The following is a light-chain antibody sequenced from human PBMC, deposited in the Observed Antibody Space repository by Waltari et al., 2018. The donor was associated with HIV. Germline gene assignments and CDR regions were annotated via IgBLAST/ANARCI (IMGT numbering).Light chain of an antibody. V-gene: IGLV2-14*03. CDR1: SSDIGGYNY. CDR3: SSYTSSSTWV. CDR2: DVT. Sequence: QSALTQPASVSGSPGQSITISCTGTSSDIGGYNYVSWYQQHPGKAPKHMIYDVTTRPSGVSNRFSGSKSGNTASLTISGLQVEDEADYYCSSYTSSSTWVFGGGTKLTVL. J-gene: IGLJ3*02.